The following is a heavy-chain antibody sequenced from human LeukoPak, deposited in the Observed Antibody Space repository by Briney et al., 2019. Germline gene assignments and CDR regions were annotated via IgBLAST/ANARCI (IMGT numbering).Heavy chain of an antibody. CDR2: ISYSGTT. CDR1: SASITSSPYF. V-gene: IGHV4-39*01. J-gene: IGHJ4*02. CDR3: AANSADYNTLGSSYKV. D-gene: IGHD3-10*01. Sequence: NASETLCLTCTVSSASITSSPYFWGWIRQSPGKGLEWIGRISYSGTTYYNPSLKSRVTISVDTSKNQFSLKLNSVTAADTAVFYCAANSADYNTLGSSYKVWGQGTLVTVSS.